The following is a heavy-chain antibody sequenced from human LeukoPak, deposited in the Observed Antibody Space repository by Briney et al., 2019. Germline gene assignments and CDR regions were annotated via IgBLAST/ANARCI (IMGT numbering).Heavy chain of an antibody. J-gene: IGHJ4*02. CDR3: ARRPMGRRDGYNRRFDH. D-gene: IGHD5-24*01. Sequence: SETLSLTCTVSGGSISSSSYYWGWIRQPPGKGLEWIGSIYYSGSTYYNPSLKSRVTISVDTSKNQFSLKLSSVTAADTAVYYCARRPMGRRDGYNRRFDHRGQGTLVTVSS. CDR2: IYYSGST. CDR1: GGSISSSSYY. V-gene: IGHV4-39*01.